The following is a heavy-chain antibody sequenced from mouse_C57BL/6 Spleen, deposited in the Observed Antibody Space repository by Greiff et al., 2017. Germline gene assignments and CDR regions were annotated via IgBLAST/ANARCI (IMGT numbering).Heavy chain of an antibody. D-gene: IGHD4-1*01. CDR1: GYTFTSYW. CDR3: ARKLGALYAMDY. V-gene: IGHV1-52*01. Sequence: VQLQQPGAELVRPGSSVKLSCKASGYTFTSYWMHWVKQRPIQGLEWIGNIDPSDSETHYNQKFKDKATLTVDKSSSTAYMQLSSLTSEDSAVYYCARKLGALYAMDYWGQGTSVTVSS. J-gene: IGHJ4*01. CDR2: IDPSDSET.